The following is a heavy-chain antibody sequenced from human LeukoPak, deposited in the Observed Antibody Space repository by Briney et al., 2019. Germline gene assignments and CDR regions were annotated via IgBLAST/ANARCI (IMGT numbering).Heavy chain of an antibody. D-gene: IGHD6-19*01. CDR3: AKDIGQWLDSDAFDI. V-gene: IGHV3-9*01. Sequence: GRSLRLSCAASGFTFDDYAMHWVRQAPGKGLEWVSGISWNSGSIGYADSVKGRFTISRDNAKNSLYLQMNSLRAEDTALYYCAKDIGQWLDSDAFDIWGQGTMVTVSS. CDR1: GFTFDDYA. CDR2: ISWNSGSI. J-gene: IGHJ3*02.